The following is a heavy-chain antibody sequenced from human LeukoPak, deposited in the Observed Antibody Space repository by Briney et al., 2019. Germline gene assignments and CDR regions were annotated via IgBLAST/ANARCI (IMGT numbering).Heavy chain of an antibody. CDR2: INSNTGAT. CDR3: ARGRSTENFDY. J-gene: IGHJ4*02. V-gene: IGHV1-2*02. CDR1: GYTFTGYY. D-gene: IGHD4-17*01. Sequence: ASVKVSCKASGYTFTGYYIHWVRQAPGQGLKWMGWINSNTGATHYAQKFQGRVTMTRDTSISTAYMELSRLRSDDTAVYYCARGRSTENFDYWGQGTLVTVSS.